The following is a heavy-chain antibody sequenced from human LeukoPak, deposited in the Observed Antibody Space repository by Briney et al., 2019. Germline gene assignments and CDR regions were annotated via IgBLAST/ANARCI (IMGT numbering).Heavy chain of an antibody. Sequence: KPGGSLRLSCAASGFTFSNTWMNWVRQAPGKGLEWVGRIQSKTDGGTTEYAAPVKGRFTISRDDSKTTLYLQMNSLKTEDTAVYYCATLTVRGVINIWGQGTLVTVSS. D-gene: IGHD3-10*01. CDR2: IQSKTDGGTT. V-gene: IGHV3-15*01. CDR3: ATLTVRGVINI. CDR1: GFTFSNTW. J-gene: IGHJ4*02.